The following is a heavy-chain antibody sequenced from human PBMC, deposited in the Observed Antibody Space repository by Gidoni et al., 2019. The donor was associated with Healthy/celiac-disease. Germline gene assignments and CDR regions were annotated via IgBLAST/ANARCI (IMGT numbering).Heavy chain of an antibody. J-gene: IGHJ6*02. CDR2: ISSSSSYI. V-gene: IGHV3-21*01. CDR1: GFTFSSYS. Sequence: EVQLVESGGGLVKPGGSLRLSCAASGFTFSSYSMNWVRQAPGKGLEWVSSISSSSSYIYYADSVKGRFTISRDNAKNSLYLQMNSLRAEDTAVYYCAREAMVRGVIMLTAYYYYGMDVWGQGTTVTVSS. CDR3: AREAMVRGVIMLTAYYYYGMDV. D-gene: IGHD3-10*01.